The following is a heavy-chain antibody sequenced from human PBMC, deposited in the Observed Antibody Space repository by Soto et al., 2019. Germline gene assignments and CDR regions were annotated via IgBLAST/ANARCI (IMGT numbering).Heavy chain of an antibody. CDR2: INHSGST. CDR1: GGSFSGYY. Sequence: SETLSLTCAVYGGSFSGYYWSWIRQPPGKGLEWIGEINHSGSTNYNPSLKSRVTISVDTSKNQFSLKLSSVTAADTAVYYCARGLKVAVVVAAGFDYWGQGTLVTVSS. V-gene: IGHV4-34*01. J-gene: IGHJ4*02. CDR3: ARGLKVAVVVAAGFDY. D-gene: IGHD2-15*01.